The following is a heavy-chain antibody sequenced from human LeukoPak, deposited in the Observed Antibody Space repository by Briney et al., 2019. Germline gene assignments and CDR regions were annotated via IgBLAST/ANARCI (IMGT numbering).Heavy chain of an antibody. CDR1: GYTFTDYY. V-gene: IGHV1-2*06. Sequence: VASVKVSCKASGYTFTDYYMHWVRQAPGQGLEWMGRINPNSGAADYAQEFQGRVTMTRDTSINTVYMELSRLRSDDTAVYYCARASYSNYATHFDYWGQGTLSPSPQ. D-gene: IGHD4-11*01. CDR3: ARASYSNYATHFDY. CDR2: INPNSGAA. J-gene: IGHJ4*02.